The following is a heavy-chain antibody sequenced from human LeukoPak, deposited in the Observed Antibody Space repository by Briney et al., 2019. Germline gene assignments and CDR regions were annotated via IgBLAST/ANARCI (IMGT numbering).Heavy chain of an antibody. D-gene: IGHD4-23*01. Sequence: GGSLRLSCAASGLTFSSYRMDWVRQVPGKGLVWVSYIDTDGSRTTYADSVKGRFTISRDNAKNTVYLQMDSLRAEDTAVYYCVRGRVGGVDYWGQGTLVTVSS. J-gene: IGHJ4*02. CDR1: GLTFSSYR. V-gene: IGHV3-74*01. CDR3: VRGRVGGVDY. CDR2: IDTDGSRT.